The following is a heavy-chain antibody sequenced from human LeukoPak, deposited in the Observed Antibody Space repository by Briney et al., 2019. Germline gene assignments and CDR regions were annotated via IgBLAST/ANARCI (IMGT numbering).Heavy chain of an antibody. CDR2: FDPEDGET. J-gene: IGHJ6*02. Sequence: ASVKVSCKVSGYTLNELSMHWVRQAPGKGLEWMGGFDPEDGETIYAQKFQGRVTMTEDTSTDTAYMELSSLRSEDTAVYYCATAYYCGGDCYPPGMDAWGQGTTVTVSS. CDR3: ATAYYCGGDCYPPGMDA. V-gene: IGHV1-24*01. CDR1: GYTLNELS. D-gene: IGHD2-21*02.